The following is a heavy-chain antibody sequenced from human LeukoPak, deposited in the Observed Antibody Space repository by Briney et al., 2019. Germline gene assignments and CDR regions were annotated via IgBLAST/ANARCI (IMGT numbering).Heavy chain of an antibody. D-gene: IGHD5-12*01. CDR3: ARSGYSGYETEY. J-gene: IGHJ4*02. Sequence: GESPKISCKGFGYIFTNYWVAWVRQMPGKGLEWMGIIYPADSDTRYSPSFQGQVTISADKSTSTAYLQWSSLKASDTAMYYCARSGYSGYETEYWGQGTLVTVSS. V-gene: IGHV5-51*01. CDR1: GYIFTNYW. CDR2: IYPADSDT.